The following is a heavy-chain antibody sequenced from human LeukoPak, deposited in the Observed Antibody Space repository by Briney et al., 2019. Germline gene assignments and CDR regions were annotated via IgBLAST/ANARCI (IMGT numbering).Heavy chain of an antibody. J-gene: IGHJ4*02. CDR1: GYTFSAFY. V-gene: IGHV1-2*07. D-gene: IGHD1-14*01. CDR3: ARDMTGGIWARATSFDH. CDR2: INPYSGVS. Sequence: ASGKVSCKTSGYTFSAFYMHWVRQAPGQGRECMGWINPYSGVSEYGHKFQGRVTFTSYTASTTSYMEVRSLKSDDTAVYYCARDMTGGIWARATSFDHWGQGPLVTVSS.